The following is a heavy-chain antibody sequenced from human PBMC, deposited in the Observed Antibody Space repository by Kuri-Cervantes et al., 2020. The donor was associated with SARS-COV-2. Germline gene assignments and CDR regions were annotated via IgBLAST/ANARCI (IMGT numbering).Heavy chain of an antibody. CDR1: GFTFSSYA. CDR3: AKDRVGVHDN. V-gene: IGHV3-23*01. Sequence: GESLKISCAASGFTFSSYAMSWVRQAPGKGLEWVSAISGSGGSTYYADSVKGRFTISRDNSKNTLYLQMNSLRAEDTAVYYCAKDRVGVHDNWGQGTLVTVSS. CDR2: ISGSGGST. J-gene: IGHJ4*02. D-gene: IGHD2-21*01.